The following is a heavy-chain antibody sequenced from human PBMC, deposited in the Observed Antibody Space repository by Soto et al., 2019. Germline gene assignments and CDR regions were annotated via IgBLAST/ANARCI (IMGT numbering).Heavy chain of an antibody. V-gene: IGHV4-4*02. J-gene: IGHJ5*02. CDR3: ARCVLGTSCYNP. CDR1: GGSISSSNW. D-gene: IGHD2-2*02. Sequence: QVQLQESGPGLVKPSGTLSLTCAVSGGSISSSNWWSWVRQPPGKGMEWIGEIHHTGSTNYNPSLKSRVTISVDKSKTEFSLKLRSVTAADTAVYYCARCVLGTSCYNPWCQGTLVTVSS. CDR2: IHHTGST.